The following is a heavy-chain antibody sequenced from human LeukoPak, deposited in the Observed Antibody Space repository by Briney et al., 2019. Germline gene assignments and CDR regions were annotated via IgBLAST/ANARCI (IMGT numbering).Heavy chain of an antibody. J-gene: IGHJ4*02. CDR2: LSGSGGGT. V-gene: IGHV3-23*01. Sequence: GGSLRLSCAVSGITLSNYGMSWVRQAPGEGLEWVAGLSGSGGGTNYADSVQGRFTISRDNPKNTPYLQMNSLRAEDTAVYFCAKRGVVIRVFLVGFHKEAYYFDSWGQGALVTVSS. CDR1: GITLSNYG. D-gene: IGHD3-10*01. CDR3: AKRGVVIRVFLVGFHKEAYYFDS.